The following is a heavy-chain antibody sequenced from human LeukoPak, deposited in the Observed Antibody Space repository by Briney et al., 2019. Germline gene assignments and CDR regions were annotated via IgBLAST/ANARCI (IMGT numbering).Heavy chain of an antibody. V-gene: IGHV3-53*01. CDR3: AKDVGLKPSGPFDY. CDR1: GFTVSSNY. J-gene: IGHJ4*02. D-gene: IGHD1-26*01. CDR2: IYSGGST. Sequence: PGGSLRLSCAASGFTVSSNYMSWVRQAPGKGLEWVSVIYSGGSTYYADSVKGRFTISRDNSKNTLYLQMNSLRAEDTAVYYCAKDVGLKPSGPFDYWGQGTLVTVSS.